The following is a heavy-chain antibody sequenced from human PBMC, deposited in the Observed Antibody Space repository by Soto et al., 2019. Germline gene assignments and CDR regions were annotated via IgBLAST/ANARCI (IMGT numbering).Heavy chain of an antibody. CDR1: GFTFDDYA. CDR2: ISWNSGNI. CDR3: AIGAVTSICGWFDY. V-gene: IGHV3-9*01. Sequence: EVHLVESGGGLVQPGRSLRLSCTASGFTFDDYAMHWVRQVPGKGLEWVSSISWNSGNIVYADSVKGRFTISRDSANNSLSLQMSSLRTEDTALYYCAIGAVTSICGWFDYWGQGTRVTVSS. J-gene: IGHJ4*02. D-gene: IGHD6-19*01.